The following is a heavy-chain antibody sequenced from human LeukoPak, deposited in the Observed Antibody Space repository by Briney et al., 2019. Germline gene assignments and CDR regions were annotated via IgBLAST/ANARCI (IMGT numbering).Heavy chain of an antibody. CDR3: ARAKYSSSWLDY. J-gene: IGHJ4*02. Sequence: ASVKVSCKASGGTFSSYAISWVRQAPGQRLEWMGWISAYNGNTNYAQKLQGRVTMTTDTSTSTVYMEVSSLRSEDTAVYYCARAKYSSSWLDYWGQGTLVTVSS. D-gene: IGHD6-13*01. V-gene: IGHV1-18*01. CDR1: GGTFSSYA. CDR2: ISAYNGNT.